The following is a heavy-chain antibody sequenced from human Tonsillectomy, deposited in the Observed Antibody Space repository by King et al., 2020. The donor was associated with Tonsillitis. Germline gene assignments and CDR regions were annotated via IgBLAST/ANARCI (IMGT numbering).Heavy chain of an antibody. CDR2: INQDGSKT. V-gene: IGHV3-7*03. Sequence: VQLVESGGGMVQPGGSLILSCAASGVSFNSDWMSWVRQAPGKGLEWVADINQDGSKTYYVASVRGRVTISRDTAKNSVYLQMYSQRAEDTAVYYCAGDPHCGSACYTLDFWGQGTLVTVSS. CDR3: AGDPHCGSACYTLDF. J-gene: IGHJ4*02. D-gene: IGHD2-2*02. CDR1: GVSFNSDW.